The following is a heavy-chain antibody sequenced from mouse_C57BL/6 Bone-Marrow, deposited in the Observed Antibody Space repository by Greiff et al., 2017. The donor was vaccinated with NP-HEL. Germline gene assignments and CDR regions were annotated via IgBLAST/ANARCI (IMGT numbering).Heavy chain of an antibody. J-gene: IGHJ3*01. Sequence: VKLQESGAELARPGASVKLSCKASGYTFTSYGISWVKQRTGQGLEWIGEIYPRSGNTYYNEKFKGKATLTADKSSSTAYMELRSLTSEDSAVYFCAQYYYGPFAYWGQGTLVTVSA. CDR3: AQYYYGPFAY. D-gene: IGHD1-1*01. V-gene: IGHV1-81*01. CDR1: GYTFTSYG. CDR2: IYPRSGNT.